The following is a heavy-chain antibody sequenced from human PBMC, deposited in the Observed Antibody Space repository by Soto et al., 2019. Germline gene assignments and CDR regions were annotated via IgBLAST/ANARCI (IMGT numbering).Heavy chain of an antibody. J-gene: IGHJ4*02. CDR3: RCSDLAVAVYFDY. CDR2: ISGSGGST. CDR1: GFTFSSYA. D-gene: IGHD6-19*01. Sequence: GGALRLSCAASGFTFSSYAMSWVRQAPGKGLEWVSAISGSGGSTYYADSVKGRFTISRDNSKNTLYLQMNSLGAEDTAVYYCRCSDLAVAVYFDYWGQGTLVTVSS. V-gene: IGHV3-23*01.